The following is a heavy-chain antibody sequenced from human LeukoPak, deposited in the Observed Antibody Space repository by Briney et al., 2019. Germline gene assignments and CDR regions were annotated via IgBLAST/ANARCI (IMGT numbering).Heavy chain of an antibody. CDR3: AREANGGYGFDY. CDR1: GYLFTSHG. CDR2: ISGYTGNS. Sequence: SSVTVSCKSSGYLFTSHGITWVRQAPWQGLEWMGWISGYTGNSNYAQKFQGRVTMTTQTSTTTVYMELRSLTPDDTAVYYCAREANGGYGFDYWGQGTVVTVSS. J-gene: IGHJ4*02. V-gene: IGHV1-18*01. D-gene: IGHD5-12*01.